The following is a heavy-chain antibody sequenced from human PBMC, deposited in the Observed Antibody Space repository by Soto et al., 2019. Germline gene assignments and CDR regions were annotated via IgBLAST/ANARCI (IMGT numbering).Heavy chain of an antibody. J-gene: IGHJ6*02. CDR3: ARDPNIVLVPAALRSYYYYYGMDV. D-gene: IGHD2-2*01. CDR2: IKQDGSEK. Sequence: PGGSLRLSCAASGFTFSSYWMSWVRQAPGKVLERVANIKQDGSEKYYVDNEKGRFTISRDNAKNSLYLQMNSLRAEDTAVYYCARDPNIVLVPAALRSYYYYYGMDVWGQGT. V-gene: IGHV3-7*01. CDR1: GFTFSSYW.